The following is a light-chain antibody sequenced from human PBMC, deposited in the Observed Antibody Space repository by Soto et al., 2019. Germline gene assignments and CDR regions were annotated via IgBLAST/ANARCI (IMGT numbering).Light chain of an antibody. CDR1: QSISSW. J-gene: IGKJ1*01. CDR3: QQYNSYSGT. V-gene: IGKV1-5*01. Sequence: DIQMTQSPSTLSASVGDRVTITCRASQSISSWLAWYQQKPGKAPKLLIYDASSLESGVPSRFSGSGSGTEFTLPISSLQPDDFATYYCQQYNSYSGTFGQGTNVEIK. CDR2: DAS.